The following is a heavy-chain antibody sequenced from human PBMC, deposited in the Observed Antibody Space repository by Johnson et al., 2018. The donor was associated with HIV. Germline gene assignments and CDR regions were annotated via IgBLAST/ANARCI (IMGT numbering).Heavy chain of an antibody. D-gene: IGHD6-6*01. J-gene: IGHJ3*02. Sequence: VQLVESGGGVVRPGGSLRLSCAASRFTFSNAWMSWVRQAPGKGLEWVGRIKSKTDGGTTDYAAPVKGRFTISRDNSKNTLYLQMNSLRAEDTAVYYCAKGIAAPHDAFDIWGQGT. CDR2: IKSKTDGGTT. CDR3: AKGIAAPHDAFDI. V-gene: IGHV3-15*01. CDR1: RFTFSNAW.